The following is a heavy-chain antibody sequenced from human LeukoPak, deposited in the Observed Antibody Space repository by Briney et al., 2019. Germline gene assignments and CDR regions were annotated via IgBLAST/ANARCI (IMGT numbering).Heavy chain of an antibody. CDR3: ARDTHYSQDCSGDSCYYYYYMDV. J-gene: IGHJ6*03. D-gene: IGHD2-15*01. Sequence: SETLSLTCTVSGGSISSSSYYWGWIRQPPGKGLEWIGSIYYSGSTYYNPSLKSRVTISVDTSKNQFSLNLTSVTAADTAVYNCARDTHYSQDCSGDSCYYYYYMDVWGKGTTVTVSS. CDR1: GGSISSSSYY. V-gene: IGHV4-39*07. CDR2: IYYSGST.